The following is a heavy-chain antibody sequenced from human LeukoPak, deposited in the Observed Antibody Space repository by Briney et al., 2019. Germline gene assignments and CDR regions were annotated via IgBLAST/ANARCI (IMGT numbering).Heavy chain of an antibody. CDR1: GFTFSSYG. CDR3: ARSLGTMVRGMDV. CDR2: IWYDGSNK. D-gene: IGHD3-10*01. V-gene: IGHV3-33*01. Sequence: PGRSLRLSCAASGFTFSSYGMHWVRQAPGKGLEWVAVIWYDGSNKHYADSVKGRFTISRDNSKNTLYLQMNSLRAEDTAVYYCARSLGTMVRGMDVWGQGTTVTVSS. J-gene: IGHJ6*02.